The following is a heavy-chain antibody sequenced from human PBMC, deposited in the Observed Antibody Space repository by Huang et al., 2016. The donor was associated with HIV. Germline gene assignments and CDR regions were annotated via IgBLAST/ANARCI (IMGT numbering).Heavy chain of an antibody. CDR2: MNPNSGNT. Sequence: QVQLVQSGAEVKKPGASVKVSCKASGYTFTSYDINWVRQATGQGLEWMGGMNPNSGNTGYAQKFQGRVTRTRNTSISTAYMELSSLRSEDTAVYYCASGSGWRWGMDVWGQGTTVTVSS. V-gene: IGHV1-8*01. J-gene: IGHJ6*02. D-gene: IGHD6-19*01. CDR3: ASGSGWRWGMDV. CDR1: GYTFTSYD.